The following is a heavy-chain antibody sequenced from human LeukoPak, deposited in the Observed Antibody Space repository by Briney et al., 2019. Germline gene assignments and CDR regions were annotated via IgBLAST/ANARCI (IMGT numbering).Heavy chain of an antibody. D-gene: IGHD2-2*01. V-gene: IGHV1-3*01. CDR2: INAANGDT. J-gene: IGHJ4*02. Sequence: ASVKVSCKASGFTFTSHSMHWVRQAPGQRLEWMGWINAANGDTKYSQKFQSRVTITTDTSASTAYMELSSLRAEDTAVYYCAREETCSSSSCPFDYWAQGTLVTVSS. CDR1: GFTFTSHS. CDR3: AREETCSSSSCPFDY.